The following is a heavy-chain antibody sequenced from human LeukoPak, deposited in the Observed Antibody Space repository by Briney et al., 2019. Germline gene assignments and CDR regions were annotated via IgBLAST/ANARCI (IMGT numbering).Heavy chain of an antibody. Sequence: ASVKVSCKVSGYTLTELSMHWVRQAPGKGLEWMGGFDPEDGETIYAQKFQGRVTMTEDTSTDTAYMELSSLRSEDKAVYYCATVRADTIECFDYWGQGTLATVSS. J-gene: IGHJ4*02. CDR2: FDPEDGET. D-gene: IGHD5/OR15-5a*01. CDR3: ATVRADTIECFDY. V-gene: IGHV1-24*01. CDR1: GYTLTELS.